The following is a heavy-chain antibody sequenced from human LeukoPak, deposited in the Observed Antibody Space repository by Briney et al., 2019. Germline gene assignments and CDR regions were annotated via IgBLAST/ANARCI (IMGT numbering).Heavy chain of an antibody. D-gene: IGHD6-19*01. CDR2: ISSSSSTI. Sequence: GGSLRLSCAASGFTFSNYSMNWVRQAPGKGLEWVSFISSSSSTIYYADSVKGRCTISRDNSKNTLYLQMNSLRAEDTAVYYCARATYSSGWLFDYWGQGTLVTVSS. CDR1: GFTFSNYS. J-gene: IGHJ4*02. CDR3: ARATYSSGWLFDY. V-gene: IGHV3-48*01.